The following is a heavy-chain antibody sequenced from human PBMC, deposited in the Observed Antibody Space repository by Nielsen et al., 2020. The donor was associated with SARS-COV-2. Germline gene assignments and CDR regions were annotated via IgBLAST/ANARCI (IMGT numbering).Heavy chain of an antibody. J-gene: IGHJ4*02. CDR3: TRDYDNEAPFDY. CDR2: IRSKANSYAT. V-gene: IGHV3-73*01. D-gene: IGHD3-22*01. CDR1: GFTFSGSA. Sequence: GESLKISCAASGFTFSGSAMHWVRQASGKGLEWVGRIRSKANSYATAYAASVKGRFTISRDDSKHTAYLQMNSLKTEDTAVYYCTRDYDNEAPFDYWGQGTLVTVSS.